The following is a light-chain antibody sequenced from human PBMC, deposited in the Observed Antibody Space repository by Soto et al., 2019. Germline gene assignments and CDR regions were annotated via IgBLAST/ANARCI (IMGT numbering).Light chain of an antibody. CDR1: SSDVGAYNY. CDR3: TSYAGGNNV. Sequence: QSALTQPASASGSAGQSVTITCSGTSSDVGAYNYVSWYQQHPGKVPKLMVYEVNKRPSGVPDRFSGSKSGNTASLTVSGLQAEDEADYYCTSYAGGNNVFGTGTKLTV. J-gene: IGLJ1*01. V-gene: IGLV2-8*01. CDR2: EVN.